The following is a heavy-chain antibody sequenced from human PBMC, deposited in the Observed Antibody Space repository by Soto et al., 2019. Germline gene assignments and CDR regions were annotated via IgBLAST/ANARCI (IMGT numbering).Heavy chain of an antibody. CDR1: GGTFSIYT. CDR3: ARFRGSYGMDV. Sequence: QVQLVQSGAEVKKPGSSVKVSCKASGGTFSIYTISWVRQAPGQGLEWMGRIIPILGIANYAQKFQGRVTITADKSTSTAYMELISLRSEDTAVYYCARFRGSYGMDVWGQGTTVTVSS. CDR2: IIPILGIA. D-gene: IGHD3-10*01. J-gene: IGHJ6*02. V-gene: IGHV1-69*02.